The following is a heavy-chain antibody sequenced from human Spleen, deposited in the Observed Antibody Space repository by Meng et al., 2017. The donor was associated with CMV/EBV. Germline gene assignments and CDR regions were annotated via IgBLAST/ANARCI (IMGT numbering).Heavy chain of an antibody. CDR3: VRADSGDYDFWSGYPTGRYYGMDV. D-gene: IGHD3-3*01. J-gene: IGHJ6*02. CDR1: GFTFSDYY. CDR2: ISSSGSTI. V-gene: IGHV3-11*01. Sequence: GESLKISCAASGFTFSDYYMTWIRQAPGKGLEWVSYISSSGSTIFYADSVEGRITISRDNGRNSMYLQMKSLRAEDTAVYYCVRADSGDYDFWSGYPTGRYYGMDVWGQGTTVTVSS.